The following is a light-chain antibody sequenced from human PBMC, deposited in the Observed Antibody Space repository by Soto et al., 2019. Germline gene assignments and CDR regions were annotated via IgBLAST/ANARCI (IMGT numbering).Light chain of an antibody. J-gene: IGKJ5*01. V-gene: IGKV3-15*01. CDR1: QSVSSN. CDR2: GAS. Sequence: IVMTQSPATLSVSAGERATRSCRASQSVSSNLAWYQQKPGQAPRLLIYGASTRATGIPARFSGSGSGTEFTLTLRSLPSEDFAVYYCQQYNNWPPITFGQGTRLEIK. CDR3: QQYNNWPPIT.